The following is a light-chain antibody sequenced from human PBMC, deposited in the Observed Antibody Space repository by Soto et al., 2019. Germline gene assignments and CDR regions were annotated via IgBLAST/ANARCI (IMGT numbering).Light chain of an antibody. CDR1: NIGNKR. CDR2: YDS. V-gene: IGLV3-21*04. Sequence: ELTQPPSVSVAPEKTATITCGGDNIGNKRVHWYRQKPGQAPVLVISYDSDRPSGIPERFSGSNSGNTATLTISRVEAGDEADYYCQVWDIMTDNYVFGTGTKVTVL. J-gene: IGLJ1*01. CDR3: QVWDIMTDNYV.